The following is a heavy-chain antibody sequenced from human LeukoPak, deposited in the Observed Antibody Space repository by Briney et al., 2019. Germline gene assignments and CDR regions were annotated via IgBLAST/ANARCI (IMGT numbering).Heavy chain of an antibody. Sequence: SETLSLTCTVSGGSISSYYWSWIRQPAGKGLEWIGRIYTSGSTNYNPSLKSRVTMSVDTSKNQFSLKLSSVTAADTAVYYCARVAHDPFHYYYYMDVWGKGTTVTVSS. D-gene: IGHD1-1*01. CDR2: IYTSGST. V-gene: IGHV4-4*07. CDR1: GGSISSYY. J-gene: IGHJ6*03. CDR3: ARVAHDPFHYYYYMDV.